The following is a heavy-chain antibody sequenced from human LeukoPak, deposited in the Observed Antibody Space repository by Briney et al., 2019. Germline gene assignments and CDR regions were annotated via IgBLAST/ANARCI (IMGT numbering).Heavy chain of an antibody. D-gene: IGHD3-10*01. Sequence: GGSLRLSCEASGFTFSTYAMNWVRQAPGKGLEWVSHISSGSATTFYADSVKGRFTISRDNTRNSLSLQMNDLRVEDTAVYYCTRDRGSTTMLRGVNHYWGQGTLVTVSS. J-gene: IGHJ4*02. V-gene: IGHV3-48*04. CDR1: GFTFSTYA. CDR2: ISSGSATT. CDR3: TRDRGSTTMLRGVNHY.